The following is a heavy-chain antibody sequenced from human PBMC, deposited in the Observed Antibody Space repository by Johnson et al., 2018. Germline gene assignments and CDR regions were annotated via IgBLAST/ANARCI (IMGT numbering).Heavy chain of an antibody. D-gene: IGHD1-26*01. CDR1: GFTFRTYG. CDR3: AKGGEWAGYDYSDV. J-gene: IGHJ6*03. V-gene: IGHV3-30*18. Sequence: QVQLVESGGGVVQPGRSLRLSCAASGFTFRTYGMHWVRQAPGKGLEWVAVLSYDGSNQYYADSVKGRFTISRDNSENTLYLQMNSLRAEDTAVYYCAKGGEWAGYDYSDVWGKGTTVTVSS. CDR2: LSYDGSNQ.